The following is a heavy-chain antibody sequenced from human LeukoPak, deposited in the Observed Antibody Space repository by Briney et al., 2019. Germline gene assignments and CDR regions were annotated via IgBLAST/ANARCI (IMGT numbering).Heavy chain of an antibody. Sequence: SETLSLTCTVSGGSISSSRYYWGWIRQPPGKGLEWIGSINYSGSTYYNPSLKSRVTISVDTSKNQFSLKLSSVTAADTAVYYCARRPQSYIDVWGKGTTVTVSS. V-gene: IGHV4-39*01. CDR1: GGSISSSRYY. CDR3: ARRPQSYIDV. J-gene: IGHJ6*03. CDR2: INYSGST.